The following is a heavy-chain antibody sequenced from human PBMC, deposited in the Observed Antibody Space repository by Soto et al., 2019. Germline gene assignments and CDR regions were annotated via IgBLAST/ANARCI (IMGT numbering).Heavy chain of an antibody. Sequence: ASVKVSCKASGYTFTSYAMNWVRQAPGQGLEWMGWINTNTGNPTYAQGFTGRFVFSLDTSVSTAYLQICSLKAEDTAVYYCAGASDDFWRFNWFDPWGQGTLVTVSS. CDR3: AGASDDFWRFNWFDP. J-gene: IGHJ5*02. CDR2: INTNTGNP. CDR1: GYTFTSYA. V-gene: IGHV7-4-1*01. D-gene: IGHD3-3*01.